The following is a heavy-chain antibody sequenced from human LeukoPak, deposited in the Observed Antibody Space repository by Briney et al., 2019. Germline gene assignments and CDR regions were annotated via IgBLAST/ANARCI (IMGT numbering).Heavy chain of an antibody. D-gene: IGHD2-2*01. J-gene: IGHJ4*02. CDR3: AKASGYCTSSSCLQFDS. CDR2: IGGSGGHT. CDR1: GFTFSNYA. Sequence: TGGSLRLSCAASGFTFSNYAMSWVRQAPGKGLEWVSDIGGSGGHTYYADSVKGRFTISRDNSKNTLYLQMNSLRAEDTAVYYCAKASGYCTSSSCLQFDSWGQGTLVTVSS. V-gene: IGHV3-23*01.